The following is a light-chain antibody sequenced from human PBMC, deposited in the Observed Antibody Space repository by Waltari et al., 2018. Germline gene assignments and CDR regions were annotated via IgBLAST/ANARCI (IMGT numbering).Light chain of an antibody. CDR2: DVS. CDR1: SRDVGFYNY. V-gene: IGLV2-14*01. J-gene: IGLJ3*02. CDR3: NSYTGSSSWV. Sequence: QSALTQPTSVSGSPGQSITISCTGTSRDVGFYNYVSWSQQYPGKFPQLLIYDVSDRPSGVSSRFSGSKSGNTASLTISGLQADDEADYYCNSYTGSSSWVFGGGTKLTVL.